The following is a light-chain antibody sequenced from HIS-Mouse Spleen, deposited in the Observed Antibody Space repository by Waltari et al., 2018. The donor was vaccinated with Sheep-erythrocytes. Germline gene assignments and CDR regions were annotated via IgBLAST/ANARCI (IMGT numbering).Light chain of an antibody. CDR2: DVS. CDR1: SSSVCGCNY. Sequence: QSALTQPRSVSGSPGQSVTISCTGTSSSVCGCNYVSWYQQHPGKAPKLMIYDVSKRPSGVPDRFSGSKSGNTASLTISGLQAEDEADYYCCSYAGSYNHVFATGTKVTVL. CDR3: CSYAGSYNHV. J-gene: IGLJ1*01. V-gene: IGLV2-11*01.